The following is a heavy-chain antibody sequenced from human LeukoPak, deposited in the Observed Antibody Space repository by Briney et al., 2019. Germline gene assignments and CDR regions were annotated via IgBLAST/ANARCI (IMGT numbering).Heavy chain of an antibody. CDR2: ISGSGSST. CDR1: GFTFSSYG. J-gene: IGHJ3*02. Sequence: GGSLRLSCAASGFTFSSYGMSWVRQAPGKGLEWVSAISGSGSSTYYIDSVKGRFTISRDNSKNTLYLQMNSLRAEDTAVYYCAKDIVVVTAGSNAFDIWGQGTMVTVSS. CDR3: AKDIVVVTAGSNAFDI. D-gene: IGHD2-21*02. V-gene: IGHV3-23*01.